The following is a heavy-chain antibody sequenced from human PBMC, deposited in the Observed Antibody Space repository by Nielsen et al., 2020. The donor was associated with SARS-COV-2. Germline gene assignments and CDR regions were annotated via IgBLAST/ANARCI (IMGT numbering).Heavy chain of an antibody. CDR3: AREVRYFDWSIIAAYYYYYMDV. J-gene: IGHJ6*03. V-gene: IGHV4-28*03. D-gene: IGHD3-9*01. Sequence: WIRQPPGKGLEWIGYIYYSGSTYYNPSLKSRVTISVDKSKNQFSLKLSSVTAADTAVYYCAREVRYFDWSIIAAYYYYYMDVWGKGTTVTVSS. CDR2: IYYSGST.